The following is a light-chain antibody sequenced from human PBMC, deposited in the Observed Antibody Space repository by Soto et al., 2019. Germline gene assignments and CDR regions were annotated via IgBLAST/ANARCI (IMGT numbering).Light chain of an antibody. CDR2: GAS. CDR1: QGINHY. CDR3: QQYHSGPTT. J-gene: IGKJ3*01. V-gene: IGKV1-27*01. Sequence: IQMTQSPSSLSAPVGDRVTFTCRASQGINHYLAWYQQIPGKVPKLLIYGASTLHLGVPSRFSGSGSGTDFTLTISSLQPEDVATHYCQQYHSGPTTFGPGTKVDIK.